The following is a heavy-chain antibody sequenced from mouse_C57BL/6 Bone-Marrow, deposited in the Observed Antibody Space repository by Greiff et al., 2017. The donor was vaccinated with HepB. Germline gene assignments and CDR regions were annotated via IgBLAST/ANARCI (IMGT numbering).Heavy chain of an antibody. CDR1: GYTFTSYW. V-gene: IGHV1-50*01. Sequence: QVQLQQPGAELVKPGASVKLSCKASGYTFTSYWMQWVKQRPGQGLEWIGEIDPSDSYTNYNQKFKGKATLTVDTSSSTAYMQLSSLTSEDSAVYYCARWIAFWGQGTTLTVSS. CDR3: ARWIAF. J-gene: IGHJ2*01. CDR2: IDPSDSYT.